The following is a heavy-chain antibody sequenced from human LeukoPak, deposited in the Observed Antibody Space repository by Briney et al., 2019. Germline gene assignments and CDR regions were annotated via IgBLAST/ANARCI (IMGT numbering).Heavy chain of an antibody. V-gene: IGHV3-9*01. J-gene: IGHJ4*02. D-gene: IGHD2-2*01. CDR3: AKDYCSSTSCYIFDY. Sequence: GGSLRLSCAASGFTFDHYAMHWVRQAPGKGLEWVSGITWNSDAIGYADSVKGRFTISRDNSKNTLYLQMNSLRAEDTAVYYCAKDYCSSTSCYIFDYWGQGTLVTVSS. CDR1: GFTFDHYA. CDR2: ITWNSDAI.